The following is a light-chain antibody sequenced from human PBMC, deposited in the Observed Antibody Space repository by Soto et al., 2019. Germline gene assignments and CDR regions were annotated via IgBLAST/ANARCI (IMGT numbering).Light chain of an antibody. CDR1: SSNIGGHS. V-gene: IGLV1-51*01. J-gene: IGLJ1*01. CDR2: DDN. CDR3: GSWDSSLSAYV. Sequence: QSALTQPPSVSAAPGQKVTISCSGSSSNIGGHSVSWYQPLPGTAPKLLSYDDNKRPSGIPDRFSGSKSGTSATLGITGFQTGDEADYYCGSWDSSLSAYVFGTGTKVTVL.